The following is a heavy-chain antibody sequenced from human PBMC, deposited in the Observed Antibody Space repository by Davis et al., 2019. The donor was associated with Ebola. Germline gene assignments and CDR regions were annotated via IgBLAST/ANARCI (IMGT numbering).Heavy chain of an antibody. CDR1: GGSFSDYY. D-gene: IGHD6-13*01. CDR2: INHSGST. J-gene: IGHJ6*02. CDR3: ARGSGSWYYYNILF. Sequence: SETLSLTCAVYGGSFSDYYWTWIRQPPGKGLEWIGEINHSGSTNYNPSLKSRVTISVDTSKNQFSLKLSSVTAADTAVYYCARGSGSWYYYNILFWGQGTTVTVSS. V-gene: IGHV4-34*01.